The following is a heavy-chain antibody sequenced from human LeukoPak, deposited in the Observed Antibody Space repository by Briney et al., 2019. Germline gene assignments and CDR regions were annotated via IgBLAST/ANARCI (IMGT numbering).Heavy chain of an antibody. J-gene: IGHJ3*02. CDR3: AKDLDSSGYYLDAFDI. CDR2: ISYDGSNK. CDR1: GFTFSSYG. D-gene: IGHD3-22*01. V-gene: IGHV3-30*18. Sequence: PGGSPRLSCAASGFTFSSYGMHWVRQAPGKGLEWVAVISYDGSNKYYADSVKGRFTISRDNSKNTLYLQMNSLRAEDTAVYYCAKDLDSSGYYLDAFDIWGQGTMVTVSS.